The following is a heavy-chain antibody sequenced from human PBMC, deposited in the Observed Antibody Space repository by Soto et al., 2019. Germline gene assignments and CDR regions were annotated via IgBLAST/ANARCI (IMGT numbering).Heavy chain of an antibody. CDR2: ISAYNGNT. V-gene: IGHV1-18*01. D-gene: IGHD5-18*01. CDR3: AREGALGYSYGSSHTDY. Sequence: QVQLVQSGAEVKKPGASVKVSCKASGYTFTSYGISWVRQAPGQGLEWMGWISAYNGNTNYAQKLQGRVTMTTDTSTSTAYMELRSLRSDDAAVYDCAREGALGYSYGSSHTDYWGQGTLVTVSS. CDR1: GYTFTSYG. J-gene: IGHJ4*02.